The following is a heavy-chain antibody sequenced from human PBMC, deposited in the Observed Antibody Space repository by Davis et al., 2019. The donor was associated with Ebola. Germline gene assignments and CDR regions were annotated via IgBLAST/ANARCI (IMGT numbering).Heavy chain of an antibody. J-gene: IGHJ6*02. Sequence: GESLKISCAASGFSFNSFGMHWVRQAPGKGLEWVALIWSDGSNKFYPDYPDSVKGRFTISRDNSKNTLYLQMNSLRAEDTAVYYCARDRGAVGFGELLLSSYYYGMDVWGQGTTVTVSS. CDR2: IWSDGSNK. CDR1: GFSFNSFG. V-gene: IGHV3-33*01. D-gene: IGHD3-10*01. CDR3: ARDRGAVGFGELLLSSYYYGMDV.